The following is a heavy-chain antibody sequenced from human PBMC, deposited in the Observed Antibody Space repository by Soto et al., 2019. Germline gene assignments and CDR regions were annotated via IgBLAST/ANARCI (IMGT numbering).Heavy chain of an antibody. CDR1: GVTLTDVW. D-gene: IGHD3-10*01. CDR2: ISYDGSNK. CDR3: AGMVRDYYFDY. Sequence: PGGSLRLSCAVSGVTLTDVWMNWVRQAPGKGLEWVAVISYDGSNKYYADSVKGRFTISRDNSKNTLYLQMNSLRAEDTAVYYCAGMVRDYYFDYWGQGTLVTVSS. J-gene: IGHJ4*02. V-gene: IGHV3-30-3*01.